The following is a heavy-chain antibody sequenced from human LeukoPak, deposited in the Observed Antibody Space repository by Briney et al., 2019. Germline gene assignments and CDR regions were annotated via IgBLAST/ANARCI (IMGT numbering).Heavy chain of an antibody. D-gene: IGHD7-27*01. CDR3: AKDRHWGLDY. Sequence: GGSPRLSCAASGFTFSTYGMNWVRQAPGKGLEWVSAISGNGGTTYYADSVKGRFTISRDNSKNTLFLQMNTLRAEDTAVYYCAKDRHWGLDYWGQGALVTVSS. CDR1: GFTFSTYG. V-gene: IGHV3-23*01. J-gene: IGHJ4*02. CDR2: ISGNGGTT.